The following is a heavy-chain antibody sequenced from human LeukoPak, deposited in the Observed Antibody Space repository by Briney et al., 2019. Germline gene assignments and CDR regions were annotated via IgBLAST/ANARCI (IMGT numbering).Heavy chain of an antibody. V-gene: IGHV4-39*07. Sequence: PSETLSLTCTVSGGSINTGDYYWTWIRQPPGKGLEWIGSLFYTGNTYYNPPLKTRVTISIDTSKNQFSLKLSSVTAADTAVYYCARENIVSTRDFDYWGQGTLVTVSS. D-gene: IGHD5/OR15-5a*01. CDR2: LFYTGNT. CDR3: ARENIVSTRDFDY. J-gene: IGHJ4*02. CDR1: GGSINTGDYY.